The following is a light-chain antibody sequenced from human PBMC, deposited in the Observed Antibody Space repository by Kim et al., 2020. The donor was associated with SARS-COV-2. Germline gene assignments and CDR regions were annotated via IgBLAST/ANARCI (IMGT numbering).Light chain of an antibody. CDR1: SCNIGSNT. CDR2: SKN. CDR3: AAWDDSLNGKV. Sequence: GQRVTISCSGSSCNIGSNTVNWYQQLPGTAPKLLIYSKNQRPSGVPDRFSGSKSGTSAPLAISGLQSEDEADYYCAAWDDSLNGKVFGTGTKVTVL. V-gene: IGLV1-44*01. J-gene: IGLJ1*01.